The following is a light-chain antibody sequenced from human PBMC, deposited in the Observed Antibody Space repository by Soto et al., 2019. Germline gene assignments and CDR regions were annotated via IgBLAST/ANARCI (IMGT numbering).Light chain of an antibody. Sequence: EIVFMQSPGTLALSPGERATLSCRASQTMTRAYLAWYQQKPGQAPRLLIYAASYRATGIPDKFSGSGSGTDFSLTISRLEPEDSAVYYCHQYHSPPQTFGQGTKVDIK. CDR1: QTMTRAY. V-gene: IGKV3-20*01. J-gene: IGKJ2*01. CDR2: AAS. CDR3: HQYHSPPQT.